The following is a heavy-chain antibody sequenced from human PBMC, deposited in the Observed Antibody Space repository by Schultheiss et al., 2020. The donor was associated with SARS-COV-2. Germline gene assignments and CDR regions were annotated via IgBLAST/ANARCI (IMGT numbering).Heavy chain of an antibody. CDR2: IWYDGSNK. Sequence: GGSLRLSCAASGFTFSSYGMHWVRQAPGKGLEWVAVIWYDGSNKYYADSVKGRFTISRDNSKNTLYLQMNSLRAEDTAVYYCAIRPDGDYYYGMDVWGQGTTVTVSS. J-gene: IGHJ6*02. D-gene: IGHD4-17*01. CDR1: GFTFSSYG. CDR3: AIRPDGDYYYGMDV. V-gene: IGHV3-33*08.